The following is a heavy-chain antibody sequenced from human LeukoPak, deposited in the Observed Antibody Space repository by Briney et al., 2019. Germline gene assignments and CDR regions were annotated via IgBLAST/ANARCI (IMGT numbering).Heavy chain of an antibody. J-gene: IGHJ3*02. D-gene: IGHD3-10*01. CDR1: GYSFSIYW. CDR2: IYPGDSDT. Sequence: GESLKISCKGSGYSFSIYWIGWVRQMPGQGLEWMGIIYPGDSDTRYSPSLQGQVAISVDESISTAYLQWSSLKASDTAMYYCASRLWFGEFADAFNIWGQGTMVTVSS. CDR3: ASRLWFGEFADAFNI. V-gene: IGHV5-51*01.